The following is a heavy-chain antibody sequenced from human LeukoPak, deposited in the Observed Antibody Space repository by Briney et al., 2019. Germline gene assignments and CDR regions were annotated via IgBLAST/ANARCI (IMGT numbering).Heavy chain of an antibody. V-gene: IGHV3-48*04. CDR1: GFTFSSYS. CDR3: ARDAVGIYRIIDD. CDR2: ISSSTNNI. D-gene: IGHD6-13*01. Sequence: GGSLRLSCAASGFTFSSYSMNWVRQARGKGLEWVSYISSSTNNIYYADSVKGRFTISRDNAKNTLYLQMNSLRAEDTAVYYCARDAVGIYRIIDDWGQVTLVTVS. J-gene: IGHJ4*02.